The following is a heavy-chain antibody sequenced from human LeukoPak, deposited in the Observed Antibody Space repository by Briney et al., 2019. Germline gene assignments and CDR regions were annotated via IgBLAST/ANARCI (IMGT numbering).Heavy chain of an antibody. Sequence: GGSLRLSCAASGFTFSSYGMSWVRQAPGKGLEWVSAISGSGGSTYYADSVKGRFTISRDNSKNTLYLQMNSLRAEDTAVYYCAKGRRITMIVVVSPPDYWGQGTLATVSS. CDR3: AKGRRITMIVVVSPPDY. CDR2: ISGSGGST. CDR1: GFTFSSYG. D-gene: IGHD3-22*01. V-gene: IGHV3-23*01. J-gene: IGHJ4*02.